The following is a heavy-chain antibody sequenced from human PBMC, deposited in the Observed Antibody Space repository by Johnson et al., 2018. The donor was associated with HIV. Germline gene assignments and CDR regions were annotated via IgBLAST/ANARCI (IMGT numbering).Heavy chain of an antibody. D-gene: IGHD1-26*01. V-gene: IGHV3-30*18. Sequence: QVQLVESGGGVVQPGRSLRLSCAASGFTFSSYGMHWVRQAPGKGPKLVAVISDDGRIKQYAASVKGRFTISTYNSKNTLYLQMNSLGAEDTAVYYCAKARGELLGFDAFDIWGQGTMVTVSS. CDR2: ISDDGRIK. J-gene: IGHJ3*02. CDR1: GFTFSSYG. CDR3: AKARGELLGFDAFDI.